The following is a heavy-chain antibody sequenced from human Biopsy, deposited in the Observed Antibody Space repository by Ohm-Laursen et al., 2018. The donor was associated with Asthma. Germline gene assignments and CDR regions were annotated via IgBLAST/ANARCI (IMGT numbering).Heavy chain of an antibody. D-gene: IGHD3-3*02. CDR1: GFTFGDYW. CDR3: ARTFHFWSPYHAEHYQL. Sequence: SLRLSCAASGFTFGDYWMSWVRQVPGKGLEWVANIKHDGSEKNHMYSLKGRFTISRDKAKNSLYLQMNSLRAEDTAVYYCARTFHFWSPYHAEHYQLWGQGALVTVSS. J-gene: IGHJ1*01. CDR2: IKHDGSEK. V-gene: IGHV3-7*01.